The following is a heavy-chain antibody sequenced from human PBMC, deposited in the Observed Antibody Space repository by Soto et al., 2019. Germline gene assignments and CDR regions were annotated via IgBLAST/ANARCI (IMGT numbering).Heavy chain of an antibody. J-gene: IGHJ5*02. V-gene: IGHV1-69*13. D-gene: IGHD3-3*01. CDR2: IIPIFGTA. Sequence: SVKVSCKASGGTFSSYAISWVRQAPGQGLEWMGGIIPIFGTANYAQKFQGRVTITADESTSTAYMELSSLRSEDTAVYYCARVRVENFWDNWFDPWGQGTLVTVSS. CDR3: ARVRVENFWDNWFDP. CDR1: GGTFSSYA.